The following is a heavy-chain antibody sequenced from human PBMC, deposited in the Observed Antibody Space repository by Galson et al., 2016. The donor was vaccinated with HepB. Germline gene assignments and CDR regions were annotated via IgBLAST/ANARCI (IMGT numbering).Heavy chain of an antibody. CDR1: GFTFSSYG. V-gene: IGHV3-33*01. D-gene: IGHD2-15*01. CDR3: ARGLVDSFTLYYFDY. J-gene: IGHJ4*02. Sequence: SLRLSCAASGFTFSSYGMHWVRRAPGKGLEWVAVIWNDGSHKYYADSVKGRFTVSRDNSKNTLYLQMNSLRAEDTAVYYCARGLVDSFTLYYFDYWGQGTLVTVSS. CDR2: IWNDGSHK.